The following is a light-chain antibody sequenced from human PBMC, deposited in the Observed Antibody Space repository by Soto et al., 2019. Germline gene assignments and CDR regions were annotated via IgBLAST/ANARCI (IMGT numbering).Light chain of an antibody. CDR2: GAS. J-gene: IGKJ1*01. CDR1: QTIRSS. V-gene: IGKV3-15*01. CDR3: QQYNNWHPT. Sequence: EVVMTQSPATLSVSLGERATLSCRASQTIRSSLAWYQQKPGQAPRLLIYGASTRATDIPARFGGSGSGTEFTLTISSRQSADSAIYYCQQYNNWHPTFGQGTKVEIK.